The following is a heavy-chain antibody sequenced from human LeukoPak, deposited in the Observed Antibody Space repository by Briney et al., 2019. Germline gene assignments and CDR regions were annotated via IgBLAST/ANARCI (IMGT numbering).Heavy chain of an antibody. CDR3: ARDMVGGFDY. CDR2: SSAYNGNT. J-gene: IGHJ4*02. Sequence: ASVMVSCNASGYTFTSSGTSWARRAPGQGLEWMGWSSAYNGNTNYEQKLQGRVTMTTDTSTSKAYREMRSLRSDDTAVYYCARDMVGGFDYWGQGTLVTVSS. D-gene: IGHD3-10*01. CDR1: GYTFTSSG. V-gene: IGHV1-18*04.